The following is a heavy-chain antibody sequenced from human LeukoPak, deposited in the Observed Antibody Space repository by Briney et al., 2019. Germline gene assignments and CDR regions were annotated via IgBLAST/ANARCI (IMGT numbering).Heavy chain of an antibody. J-gene: IGHJ4*02. CDR1: GFTLSNYE. Sequence: QSGGSLRLSCAASGFTLSNYEMNWVRQAPGKGLEWVSYISISGSTVYYADSVKGRFTISRDNAKNSLYLQMNSLRAEDTAVYYCARDGPPDYWGQGTLVTVSS. CDR2: ISISGSTV. V-gene: IGHV3-48*03. CDR3: ARDGPPDY.